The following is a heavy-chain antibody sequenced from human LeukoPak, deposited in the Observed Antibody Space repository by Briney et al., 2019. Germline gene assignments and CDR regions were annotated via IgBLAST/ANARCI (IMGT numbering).Heavy chain of an antibody. V-gene: IGHV4-39*07. D-gene: IGHD4-23*01. CDR1: NGSISRDSFY. CDR2: VSYRGTT. CDR3: ARYLDYGGNSRVFQH. Sequence: RTSETLSLTCTVSNGSISRDSFYWGWIRQSPGKGLEWIGSVSYRGTTYYSPSLKSRVTISVDTSKNQFSLKLSSVTAADTAVYYCARYLDYGGNSRVFQHWGQGTLVTVSS. J-gene: IGHJ1*01.